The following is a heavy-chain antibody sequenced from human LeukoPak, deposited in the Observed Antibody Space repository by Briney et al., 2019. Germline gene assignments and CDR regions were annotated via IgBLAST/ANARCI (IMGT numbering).Heavy chain of an antibody. V-gene: IGHV3-30*18. CDR3: AKDMITFGGVMPVDY. J-gene: IGHJ4*02. Sequence: PGRSLRLSCAASGFTFSSYGMHWVRQAPGKGLEWVAVISYDGSNKYYADSVKGRFTISRDNSKNTLYLQMNSLRAEDTAVYYCAKDMITFGGVMPVDYWGQGTLVTVSS. D-gene: IGHD3-16*01. CDR2: ISYDGSNK. CDR1: GFTFSSYG.